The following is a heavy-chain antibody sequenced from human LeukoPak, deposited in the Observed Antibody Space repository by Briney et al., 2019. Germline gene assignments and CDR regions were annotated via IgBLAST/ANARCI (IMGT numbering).Heavy chain of an antibody. D-gene: IGHD6-6*01. CDR2: IGTAGDT. Sequence: PGGSLRLSCAASGFTFSSYDMHWVRQATGKGLEWVSAIGTAGDTYYPGSVKGRFTISRENAKNSLYLQMNSLRAGDTAVYYCATDPEYSSSWYGMDVWGQGTTVTVSS. J-gene: IGHJ6*02. CDR3: ATDPEYSSSWYGMDV. CDR1: GFTFSSYD. V-gene: IGHV3-13*01.